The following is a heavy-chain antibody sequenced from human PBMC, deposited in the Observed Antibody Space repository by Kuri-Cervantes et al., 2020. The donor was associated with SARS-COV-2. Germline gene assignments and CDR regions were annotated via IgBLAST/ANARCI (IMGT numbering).Heavy chain of an antibody. CDR1: GFTFSSYS. CDR2: VRGKANNYAT. V-gene: IGHV3-73*01. J-gene: IGHJ4*02. Sequence: GESLKISCAASGFTFSSYSMNWVRQAPGKGLEWVGRVRGKANNYATAYAASVKGRFTISRDDSKNMAYLQMNSPKTEDTAVYYCTTLIDYWGQGVLVTVSS. CDR3: TTLIDY.